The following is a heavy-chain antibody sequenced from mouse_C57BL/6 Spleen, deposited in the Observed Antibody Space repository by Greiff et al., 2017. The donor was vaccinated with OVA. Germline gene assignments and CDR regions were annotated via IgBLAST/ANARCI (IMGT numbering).Heavy chain of an antibody. V-gene: IGHV1-55*01. D-gene: IGHD1-1*01. J-gene: IGHJ2*01. Sequence: QVQLQQPGAELVKPGASVKMSCKASGYTFTSYWITWVKQRPGQGLEWIGDIYPGSGSTNYNEKFKSKATLTVDTSSSTAYMQLSSLTSEDSAVYYCARSFITTVVAGSYWGQGTTLTVSS. CDR1: GYTFTSYW. CDR3: ARSFITTVVAGSY. CDR2: IYPGSGST.